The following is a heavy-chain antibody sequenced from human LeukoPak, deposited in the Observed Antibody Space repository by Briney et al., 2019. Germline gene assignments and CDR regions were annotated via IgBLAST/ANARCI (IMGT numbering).Heavy chain of an antibody. V-gene: IGHV1-2*02. CDR3: AREPYCSSSSCTSV. CDR1: GYTFTGYY. CDR2: INPNSGGT. J-gene: IGHJ4*02. Sequence: ASVKVSCKASGYTFTGYYMHWVRQAPGQGLEWMGWINPNSGGTNYAQKFQGRVTMTRDTSISTAYMELSRLRSDDTAVYYCAREPYCSSSSCTSVWGQGTLVTVSS. D-gene: IGHD2-2*01.